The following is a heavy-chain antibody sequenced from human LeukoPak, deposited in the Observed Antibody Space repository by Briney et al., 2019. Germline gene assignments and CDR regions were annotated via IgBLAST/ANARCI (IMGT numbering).Heavy chain of an antibody. J-gene: IGHJ6*04. D-gene: IGHD3-10*01. Sequence: QPWGSLRLSCAASGFTFSSYSMNWVRQAPGKGLEWVSYISSSGSTIYYADSVKGRFTISRDNAKNSLYLQMNSLRAEDTAVYYCAELGITMIRGVWGKGTTVTISS. CDR1: GFTFSSYS. CDR2: ISSSGSTI. CDR3: AELGITMIRGV. V-gene: IGHV3-48*04.